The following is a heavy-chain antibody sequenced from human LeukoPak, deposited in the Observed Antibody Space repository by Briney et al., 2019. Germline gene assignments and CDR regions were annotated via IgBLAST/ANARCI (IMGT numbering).Heavy chain of an antibody. CDR3: ARVRYGSGSYYFDN. CDR1: GASVSNASYY. CDR2: VYYSGST. J-gene: IGHJ4*02. V-gene: IGHV4-61*01. D-gene: IGHD3-10*01. Sequence: SETLSLTCTVSGASVSNASYYWSWIRQPPGKGLDWIGYVYYSGSTNYSPSLKSRVTVSVDTSENQFSLKLTSVTAADTAVYYCARVRYGSGSYYFDNWGQGTLVTVSS.